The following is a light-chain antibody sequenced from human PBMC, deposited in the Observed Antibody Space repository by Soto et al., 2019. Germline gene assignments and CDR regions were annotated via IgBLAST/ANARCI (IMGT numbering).Light chain of an antibody. V-gene: IGLV2-14*03. CDR1: NSDVGAYNY. Sequence: QSALTQPASVSGSPGQSITISCTGSNSDVGAYNYVSWYQHHPGKAPQLIIYDVNNRPSGVSHLFSGSKSGNTASLTISGLQADDEADYYCASYTISSTRVFGGGTKLTVL. CDR2: DVN. CDR3: ASYTISSTRV. J-gene: IGLJ3*02.